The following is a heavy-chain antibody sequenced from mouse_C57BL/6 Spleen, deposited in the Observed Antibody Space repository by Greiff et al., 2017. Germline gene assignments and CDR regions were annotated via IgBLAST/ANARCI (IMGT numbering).Heavy chain of an antibody. CDR2: ISDGGSYT. J-gene: IGHJ2*01. CDR1: GFTFSSYA. CDR3: ARDRDSPFDY. Sequence: EVQRVESGGGLVKPGGSLKLSCAASGFTFSSYAMSWVRQTPEKRLEWVATISDGGSYTYYPDNVKGRFTISRDNAKNHLYLQMSHLKSEDTAMYYCARDRDSPFDYWGQGTTLTVSS. V-gene: IGHV5-4*01.